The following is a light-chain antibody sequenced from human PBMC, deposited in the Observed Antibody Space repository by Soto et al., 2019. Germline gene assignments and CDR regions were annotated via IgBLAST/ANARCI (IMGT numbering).Light chain of an antibody. Sequence: QSVLTQPPSVSGAPGQTVTISCTGSNSNVGGGYDVHWYQQLPGSAPKLLIYANNNRPSGVPDRFSGSKSGTSASLAITGLQAEDEAEYYCQSYDPTLNVVFGGGTKLTVL. CDR3: QSYDPTLNVV. CDR2: ANN. V-gene: IGLV1-40*01. J-gene: IGLJ2*01. CDR1: NSNVGGGYD.